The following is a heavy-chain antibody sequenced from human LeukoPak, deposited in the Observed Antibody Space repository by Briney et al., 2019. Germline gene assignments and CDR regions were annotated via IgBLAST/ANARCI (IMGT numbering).Heavy chain of an antibody. V-gene: IGHV4-31*03. D-gene: IGHD3-22*01. CDR1: GGPISSGGYY. CDR3: ARGYYDSSGYYSLRFDP. CDR2: IYYSGST. Sequence: SQTLSLTCTVSGGPISSGGYYWSWIRQHPGKGLEWIGYIYYSGSTYCNPSLKSRVTISVDTSKNQFSLKLSSVTAADTAVYYCARGYYDSSGYYSLRFDPWGQGTLVTVSS. J-gene: IGHJ5*02.